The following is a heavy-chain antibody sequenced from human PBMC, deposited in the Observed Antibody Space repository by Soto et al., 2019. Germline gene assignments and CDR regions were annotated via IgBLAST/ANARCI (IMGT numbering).Heavy chain of an antibody. Sequence: GALKRYCVASGVTGSNNYMSWVRQAPGRGLEWVSAISNTGSTYYAGSVKGRSTISRDSSTNTLYLEVNSLRADDTAVYYCAKVNVVVVAATFEYEYYFDYWGQGTLVTVSS. CDR2: ISNTGST. CDR3: AKVNVVVVAATFEYEYYFDY. D-gene: IGHD2-15*01. CDR1: GVTGSNNY. V-gene: IGHV3-53*01. J-gene: IGHJ4*02.